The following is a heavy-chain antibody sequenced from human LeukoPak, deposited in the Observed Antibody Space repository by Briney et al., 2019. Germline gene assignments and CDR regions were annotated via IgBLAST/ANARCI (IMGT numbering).Heavy chain of an antibody. D-gene: IGHD1-26*01. CDR3: ARDRLPGIVHAFAM. V-gene: IGHV3-33*01. CDR2: IWYDGSNK. Sequence: GGSLRLSCAASGFTFSSYGMPWVRQAPGKGLEWVAVIWYDGSNKYYADSVKGRFTISRDNSKNTLYLQMNSLRAEDTAVYFCARDRLPGIVHAFAMWGQGTMVTVSS. CDR1: GFTFSSYG. J-gene: IGHJ3*02.